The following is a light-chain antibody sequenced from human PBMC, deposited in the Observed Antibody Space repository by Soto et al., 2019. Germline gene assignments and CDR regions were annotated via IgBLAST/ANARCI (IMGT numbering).Light chain of an antibody. J-gene: IGLJ3*02. CDR3: CSYAGSSTP. CDR2: EGS. CDR1: SSDVGSYNL. Sequence: QSALTQPASVSGSPGQSITISCTGTSSDVGSYNLVSWYQQHPGKAPKLMIYEGSTRPSGVSNRFSGSKSGNTASLTISGLQAEDEADYYCCSYAGSSTPFGGGTKLTVL. V-gene: IGLV2-23*01.